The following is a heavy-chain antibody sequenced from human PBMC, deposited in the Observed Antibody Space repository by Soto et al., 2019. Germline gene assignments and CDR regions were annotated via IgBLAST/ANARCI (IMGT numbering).Heavy chain of an antibody. CDR2: IYYSGST. CDR3: ARDSGSGSYYNPSRFDP. CDR1: GGSISNSSYY. V-gene: IGHV4-39*07. J-gene: IGHJ5*02. Sequence: SETLSLTCPVSGGSISNSSYYWGWIRRPPGKGLEWIGTIYYSGSTYYNPSLKSRLTISVDTSKNQFSLKLSSVTAADTAVYYCARDSGSGSYYNPSRFDPWGQGTLVTVSS. D-gene: IGHD3-10*01.